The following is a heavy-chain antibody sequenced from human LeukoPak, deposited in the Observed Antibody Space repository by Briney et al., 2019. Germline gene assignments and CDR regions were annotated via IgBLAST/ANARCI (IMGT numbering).Heavy chain of an antibody. Sequence: GESLKISCKGSGYSFTSYWIGWVCQMPGKGLEWKGIIYPGDSDTRYSPSFQGQVTISADKSISTAYLQWSSLKASDTAMYYCARQGFGYYDSRREFDYWGQGTLVTVSS. J-gene: IGHJ4*02. CDR3: ARQGFGYYDSRREFDY. V-gene: IGHV5-51*01. CDR2: IYPGDSDT. CDR1: GYSFTSYW. D-gene: IGHD3-22*01.